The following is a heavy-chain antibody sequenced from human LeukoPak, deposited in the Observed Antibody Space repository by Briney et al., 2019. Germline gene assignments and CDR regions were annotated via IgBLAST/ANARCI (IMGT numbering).Heavy chain of an antibody. CDR3: ARHRGYTYGAYDY. CDR2: IRYDGSNK. CDR1: GFTFSSYG. D-gene: IGHD5-18*01. J-gene: IGHJ4*02. Sequence: PGGSLRLSCAASGFTFSSYGMHWVRQAPGKGLEWVAFIRYDGSNKYYADSVKGRFTISRDNSKNTLYLQMNSLRVEDTAVYYCARHRGYTYGAYDYWGQGTLVTVSS. V-gene: IGHV3-30*02.